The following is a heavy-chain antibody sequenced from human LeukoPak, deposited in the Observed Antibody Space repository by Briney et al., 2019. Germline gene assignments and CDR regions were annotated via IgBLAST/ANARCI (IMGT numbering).Heavy chain of an antibody. Sequence: GGSLRLSCAVSGITVSTNYMSWVRQAPGKGLEWVSVIYSSGNTYYSDSVTGRFTISRDNSKNTLYLQITSLRAEDTAVYYCASMVRGTASGYWGQGTLVTVSS. CDR3: ASMVRGTASGY. D-gene: IGHD3-10*01. V-gene: IGHV3-66*01. CDR2: IYSSGNT. CDR1: GITVSTNY. J-gene: IGHJ4*02.